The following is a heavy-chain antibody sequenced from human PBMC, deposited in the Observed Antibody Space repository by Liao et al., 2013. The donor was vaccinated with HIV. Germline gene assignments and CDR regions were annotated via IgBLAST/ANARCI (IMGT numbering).Heavy chain of an antibody. J-gene: IGHJ4*02. Sequence: QVQLQESGPGLVKPSKTLSLTCTVSGGSISGHFWTWIRQPAGKGLEWIGYIYYSGSTNYNPSLKSRVTISVDTSKNQFSLKLSSVTAADTAVYYCAGERGEFDYWGQGTLVTVSS. CDR3: AGERGEFDY. CDR2: IYYSGST. CDR1: GGSISGHF. V-gene: IGHV4-59*11.